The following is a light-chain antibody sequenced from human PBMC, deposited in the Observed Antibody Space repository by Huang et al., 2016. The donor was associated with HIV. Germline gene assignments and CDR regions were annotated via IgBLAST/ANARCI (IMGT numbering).Light chain of an antibody. CDR1: RSVGNN. V-gene: IGKV3-15*01. Sequence: IVMTQSPATLSVSPGERVTLSCRASRSVGNNLAWYQQKVGQPPRLLIYGASTMATGITARYSGSGSGTDFTLTISSLQSEDFAVYYCQQYNDWPPWYTFGQGTKLEIK. CDR2: GAS. CDR3: QQYNDWPPWYT. J-gene: IGKJ2*01.